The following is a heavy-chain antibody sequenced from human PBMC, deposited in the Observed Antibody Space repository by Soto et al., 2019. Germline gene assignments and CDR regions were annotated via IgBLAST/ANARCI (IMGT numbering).Heavy chain of an antibody. V-gene: IGHV4-34*01. D-gene: IGHD3-22*01. CDR3: ARRGDYYDSSGAANDI. Sequence: PSETLSLTCAVYGGSFSGYYWSWIRQPPEKGLEWIGEINHSGSTNYNPSLKSRVTISLDTSKNQFSLKLTSVTAADTAVYYCARRGDYYDSSGAANDIWGQGTMVTVSS. CDR2: INHSGST. J-gene: IGHJ3*02. CDR1: GGSFSGYY.